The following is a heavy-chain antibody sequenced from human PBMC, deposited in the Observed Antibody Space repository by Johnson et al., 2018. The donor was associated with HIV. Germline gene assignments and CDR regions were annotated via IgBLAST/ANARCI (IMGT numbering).Heavy chain of an antibody. J-gene: IGHJ3*02. Sequence: QVQLVESGGGLVKPGGSLRLSCAASGFTFSSMHWDRQAPGKGLEWVAVISHDGSHKSYADSVKGRFIISRDNSKNTLYLQMKSLRAEDTAVYYCAELPGFGDYDDGALDIWGQGTMVTVSS. CDR1: GFTFSS. V-gene: IGHV3-30*03. CDR3: AELPGFGDYDDGALDI. D-gene: IGHD4-17*01. CDR2: ISHDGSHK.